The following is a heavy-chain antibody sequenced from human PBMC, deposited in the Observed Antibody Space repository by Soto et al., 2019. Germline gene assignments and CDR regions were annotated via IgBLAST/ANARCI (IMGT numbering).Heavy chain of an antibody. J-gene: IGHJ5*02. V-gene: IGHV4-4*07. D-gene: IGHD5-12*01. CDR1: GGSISSYY. Sequence: SETLSLTCTVSGGSISSYYWSWIGQPAWKGLEWIGRIYTSGSTNYNPSLKGRVTMSVDTSKNQFSLKLSSVTAADTAVYYCARVKSGYDLNWFDPWGQGTLVTVSS. CDR2: IYTSGST. CDR3: ARVKSGYDLNWFDP.